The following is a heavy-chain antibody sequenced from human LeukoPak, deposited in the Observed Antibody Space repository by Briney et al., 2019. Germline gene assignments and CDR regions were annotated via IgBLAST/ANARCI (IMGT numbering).Heavy chain of an antibody. CDR2: IYSGGST. V-gene: IGHV3-53*01. CDR3: ARGDIAAVAAVWDYFDY. Sequence: PGGSLRLSCAASGFTVSSNYMSWVRQAPGKGLEWVSVIYSGGSTYYADSVKGRFTISRDNPKNTLYLQMNSLRAEDTAVYYCARGDIAAVAAVWDYFDYWGQGTLVTVSS. J-gene: IGHJ4*02. D-gene: IGHD6-6*01. CDR1: GFTVSSNY.